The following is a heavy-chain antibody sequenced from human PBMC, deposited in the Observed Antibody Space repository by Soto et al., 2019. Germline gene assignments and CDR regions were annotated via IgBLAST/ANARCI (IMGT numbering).Heavy chain of an antibody. CDR2: INSDGSST. CDR1: GFTFSSYW. J-gene: IGHJ6*03. V-gene: IGHV3-74*01. D-gene: IGHD3-9*01. CDR3: ARGAYDILTGSRYYYMDV. Sequence: GGSLRLSCAASGFTFSSYWMHWVRQAPGKGLVWVSRINSDGSSTSYADSVKGRFTISRDNAKNTLYLQMNSLRAEDTAVYYCARGAYDILTGSRYYYMDVWGKGTTVTVS.